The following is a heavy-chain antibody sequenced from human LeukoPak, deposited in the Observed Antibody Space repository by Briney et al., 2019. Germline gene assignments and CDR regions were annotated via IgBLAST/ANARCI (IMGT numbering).Heavy chain of an antibody. J-gene: IGHJ4*02. D-gene: IGHD2-15*01. CDR2: ISSGSSTI. CDR3: ASDCSGGSLRY. Sequence: GGSLRLSCAASGFSFSSYSMNWVRQAPGKGLEWISYISSGSSTIFYADSVKGRFTISRDNAKSSLYLQMNSLRAEDTAVYYCASDCSGGSLRYWGQGTLVTVSS. CDR1: GFSFSSYS. V-gene: IGHV3-48*01.